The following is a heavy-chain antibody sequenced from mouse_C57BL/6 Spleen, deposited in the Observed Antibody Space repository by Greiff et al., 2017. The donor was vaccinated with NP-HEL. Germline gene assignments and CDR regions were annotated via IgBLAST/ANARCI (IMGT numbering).Heavy chain of an antibody. Sequence: VQRVESGPELVKPGASVKISCKASGYAFSSSWMNWVKQRPGKGLEWIGRIYPGDGDTNYNGKFKGKATLTADKSSSTAYMQLSSLTSEDSAVYFCAREYTFFAYWGQGTLVTVSA. CDR3: AREYTFFAY. V-gene: IGHV1-82*01. CDR1: GYAFSSSW. J-gene: IGHJ3*01. D-gene: IGHD5-1-1*01. CDR2: IYPGDGDT.